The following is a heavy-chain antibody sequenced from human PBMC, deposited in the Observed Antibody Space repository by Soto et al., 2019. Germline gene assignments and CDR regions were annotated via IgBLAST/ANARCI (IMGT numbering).Heavy chain of an antibody. D-gene: IGHD5-18*01. CDR3: ARAKPGYSYGSGFDY. J-gene: IGHJ4*02. Sequence: SETLSLTCTVSGGSIRSGDYYWSWIRQPPGKGLEWIGYIYYSGSTYYNPSLKSRVTISVDTSKNQFSLKLSSVTAAAAAVDYGARAKPGYSYGSGFDYWGQGTLVTAPQ. CDR2: IYYSGST. V-gene: IGHV4-30-4*01. CDR1: GGSIRSGDYY.